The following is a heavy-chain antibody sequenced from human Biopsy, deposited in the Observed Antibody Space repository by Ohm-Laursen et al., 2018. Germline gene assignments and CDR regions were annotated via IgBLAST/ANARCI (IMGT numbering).Heavy chain of an antibody. CDR2: INHSGRT. J-gene: IGHJ6*02. CDR3: GRGVDYYDPYHYYALDV. V-gene: IGHV4-34*01. CDR1: GESFNGYY. Sequence: GTLSLTWAVYGESFNGYYWSWIRQTPGKGLEWIGEINHSGRTNYNPSLKSRVTISVNTSKNQFTLKVRSLTAADTAVYYCGRGVDYYDPYHYYALDVWGQGTTVTVSS. D-gene: IGHD3-22*01.